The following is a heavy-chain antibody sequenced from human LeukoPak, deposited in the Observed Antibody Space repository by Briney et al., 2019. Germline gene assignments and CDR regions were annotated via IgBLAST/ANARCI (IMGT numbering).Heavy chain of an antibody. D-gene: IGHD1-26*01. V-gene: IGHV1-46*01. J-gene: IGHJ4*02. CDR2: FNPSGGST. Sequence: ASVKVSCKASGYTFTSYYMYWVRKAPGQGLEWMGIFNPSGGSTSYAQKFQGRVTMTRDTSTSTVYMELSSLRSEDTAVYYCARSLVGATLDVGYWGQGTLVTVSS. CDR1: GYTFTSYY. CDR3: ARSLVGATLDVGY.